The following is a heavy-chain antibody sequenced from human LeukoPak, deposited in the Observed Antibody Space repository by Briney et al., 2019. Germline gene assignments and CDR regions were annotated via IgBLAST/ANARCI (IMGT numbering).Heavy chain of an antibody. CDR2: ISWDGGST. Sequence: GGSLRLSCAASGFTFDDYAMHWVRQAPGKGLEWVSLISWDGGSTYYADSVKGRFTISRDNSKNSLYLQMNSLRAEDTALYYCAKGMIVVVPAVPFDYWGQGTLVTVSS. CDR3: AKGMIVVVPAVPFDY. V-gene: IGHV3-43D*04. CDR1: GFTFDDYA. D-gene: IGHD2-2*01. J-gene: IGHJ4*02.